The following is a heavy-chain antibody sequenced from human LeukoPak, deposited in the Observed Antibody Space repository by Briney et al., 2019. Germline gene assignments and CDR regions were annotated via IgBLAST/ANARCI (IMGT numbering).Heavy chain of an antibody. Sequence: SETLSLNCTVSGYPISSGFFWGWIRQPPGKGLEWIGSLHHAGRTYYNPSLNSRVTISLDTSKNQFSLKLTSVTAADTARYFCSRDHWDLSDSSPTDYWGQGVLVTVS. J-gene: IGHJ4*01. CDR3: SRDHWDLSDSSPTDY. D-gene: IGHD7-27*01. V-gene: IGHV4-38-2*02. CDR2: LHHAGRT. CDR1: GYPISSGFF.